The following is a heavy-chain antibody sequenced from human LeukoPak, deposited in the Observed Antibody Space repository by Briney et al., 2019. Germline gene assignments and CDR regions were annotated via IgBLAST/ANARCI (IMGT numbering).Heavy chain of an antibody. CDR1: GFTFSSYG. CDR3: AKGYQLPMGGDAFDI. CDR2: IRYDGSNK. J-gene: IGHJ3*02. V-gene: IGHV3-30*02. D-gene: IGHD2-2*01. Sequence: GGSLRLSCAASGFTFSSYGMHWVRQAPGKGLEGVAFIRYDGSNKYYADSVKGRFTISRDNSKNTLYLQMNSLRAEDTAVYYCAKGYQLPMGGDAFDIWGQGTMVTVSS.